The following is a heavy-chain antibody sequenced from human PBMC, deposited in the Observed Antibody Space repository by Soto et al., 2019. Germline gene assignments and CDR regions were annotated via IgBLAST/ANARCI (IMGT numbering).Heavy chain of an antibody. J-gene: IGHJ6*02. Sequence: GGSLRLSCAASGFTVSSNYMSWVRQAPGKGLEWVSVIYSGGSTYYADSVKGRFTISRDNSKNTLYLQMNSLRAEDTAVYYCARDRIRIAAAGTGYYYYGMDVWGQGTTVTVSS. V-gene: IGHV3-53*01. CDR2: IYSGGST. CDR1: GFTVSSNY. CDR3: ARDRIRIAAAGTGYYYYGMDV. D-gene: IGHD6-13*01.